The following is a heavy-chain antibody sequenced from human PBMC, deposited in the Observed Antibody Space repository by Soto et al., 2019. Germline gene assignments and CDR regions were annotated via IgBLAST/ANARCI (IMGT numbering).Heavy chain of an antibody. CDR3: ARGGIGILRAIHPKPGGMDV. CDR2: IIPIFGTA. V-gene: IGHV1-69*13. CDR1: GGTFSSYA. D-gene: IGHD1-26*01. J-gene: IGHJ6*02. Sequence: SVKVSCKASGGTFSSYAISWVRQAPGQGLEWMGGIIPIFGTANYAQKFQGRVTITADESTSTAYMELSSLRSEDTAVYYCARGGIGILRAIHPKPGGMDVWGQGTTVTVSS.